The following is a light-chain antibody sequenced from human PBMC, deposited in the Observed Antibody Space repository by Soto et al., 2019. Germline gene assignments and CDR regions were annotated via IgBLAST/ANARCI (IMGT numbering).Light chain of an antibody. Sequence: EIVMTQSPATLSVSPGEGATLSCRASQSISSNLAWYQQKLGQAPRLLIYGASTRATGIPARFSGSGSGTEFTLTINSLQSEDFAFYYCQQYNRWPLAFGGGTKVEIK. V-gene: IGKV3-15*01. CDR3: QQYNRWPLA. CDR1: QSISSN. J-gene: IGKJ4*01. CDR2: GAS.